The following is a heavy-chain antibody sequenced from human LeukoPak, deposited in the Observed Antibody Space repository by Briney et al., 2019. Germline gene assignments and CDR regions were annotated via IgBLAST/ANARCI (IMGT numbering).Heavy chain of an antibody. D-gene: IGHD1-26*01. CDR1: GFTFSSYG. Sequence: PGGSLRLSCAASGFTFSSYGIHWVRQAPGKGLEWVAVIWHDGSYKYYADSVKGRFTISRDNSKNLLFLEMNSLRAEDTAVYYCARESTGSYTGIDYRGQGTPVTVSA. V-gene: IGHV3-33*01. CDR2: IWHDGSYK. CDR3: ARESTGSYTGIDY. J-gene: IGHJ4*02.